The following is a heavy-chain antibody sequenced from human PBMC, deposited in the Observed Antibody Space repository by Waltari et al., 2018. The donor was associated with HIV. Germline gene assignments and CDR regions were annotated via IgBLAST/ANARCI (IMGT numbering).Heavy chain of an antibody. D-gene: IGHD3-22*01. CDR3: ARVSHSHYYDTSGHPGFDY. CDR1: GGSISSSNW. CDR2: IYHSGST. J-gene: IGHJ4*02. Sequence: QVQLQESGPGLVKSSGTLSLTCAVSGGSISSSNWWSWVRQPPGKGLEWIGEIYHSGSTNYNPSLKSRVTISVDKSKNQFSLKLSSVTAADTAVYSCARVSHSHYYDTSGHPGFDYWGQGTLVTVSS. V-gene: IGHV4-4*02.